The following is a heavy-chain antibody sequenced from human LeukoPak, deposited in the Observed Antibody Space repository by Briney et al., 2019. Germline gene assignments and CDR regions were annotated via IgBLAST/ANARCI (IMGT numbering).Heavy chain of an antibody. D-gene: IGHD3-9*01. CDR2: INPNSGGT. CDR3: ARSLRYFDWLGEENWFDP. Sequence: ASGKVSCKASGYTFTGYYMHWVRQAPGQGLEWMGWINPNSGGTNYAQKFQGRVTMTRDTSISTAYMELSRLRSDDTAVYYCARSLRYFDWLGEENWFDPWGQGTLVTVSS. CDR1: GYTFTGYY. J-gene: IGHJ5*02. V-gene: IGHV1-2*02.